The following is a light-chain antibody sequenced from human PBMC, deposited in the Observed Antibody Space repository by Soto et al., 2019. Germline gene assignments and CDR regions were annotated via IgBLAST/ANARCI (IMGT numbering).Light chain of an antibody. CDR2: DVS. V-gene: IGLV2-14*01. CDR3: SSYTSSSTLV. Sequence: QSVLTQPASVSGSPGQSITISCTGTSSDVGGYNYVSWYQQHPGKAPKLMIYDVSNRPSGFSNRFSGSKSGNTASLTISGLQAEDEADYCCSSYTSSSTLVFGTGTKVTVL. CDR1: SSDVGGYNY. J-gene: IGLJ1*01.